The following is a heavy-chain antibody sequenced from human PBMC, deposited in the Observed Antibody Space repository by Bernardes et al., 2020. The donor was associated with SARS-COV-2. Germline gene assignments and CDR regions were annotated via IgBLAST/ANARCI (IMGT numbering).Heavy chain of an antibody. V-gene: IGHV4-39*01. CDR1: GGSISSSNNY. D-gene: IGHD6-13*01. CDR3: ARHCFRAAAGILATKHYFDY. Sequence: SETLSLTCSVSGGSISSSNNYWGWIRQPPGKGLEWIGSIYYSGSTYYNSSPKSRVTISVDTSKDPFSLRLSSVTAADTAVYYCARHCFRAAAGILATKHYFDYWRQGTQVSVSS. CDR2: IYYSGST. J-gene: IGHJ4*02.